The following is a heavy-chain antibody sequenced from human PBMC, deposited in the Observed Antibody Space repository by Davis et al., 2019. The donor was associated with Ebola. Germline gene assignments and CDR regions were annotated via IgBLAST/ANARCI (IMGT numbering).Heavy chain of an antibody. D-gene: IGHD3-3*02. CDR1: GFTFISHA. CDR3: AKSHFWSGHYYFDY. Sequence: GESLKISCAASGFTFISHAMSWVRQAPGKGLEWVSDIGGSGGTTYYADSVKGRFTISRDNFKNTLFLQMNSLRADDTAVYFCAKSHFWSGHYYFDYWGQGTVVTVSS. J-gene: IGHJ4*02. CDR2: IGGSGGTT. V-gene: IGHV3-23*01.